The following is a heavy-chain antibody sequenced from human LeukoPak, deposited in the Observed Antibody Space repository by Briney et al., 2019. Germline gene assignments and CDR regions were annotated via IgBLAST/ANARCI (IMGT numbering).Heavy chain of an antibody. CDR3: AKDAGYSSSWIDY. CDR2: IRYDGSNK. J-gene: IGHJ4*02. V-gene: IGHV3-30*02. D-gene: IGHD6-13*01. Sequence: GGSLRLSCAASGFTFSSYGMHWVRQAPGKGLEWVAFIRYDGSNKYYADSVRGRFTVSRDISKNTLYLQMNSLRVEDTAVYYCAKDAGYSSSWIDYWGQGTLVTVSS. CDR1: GFTFSSYG.